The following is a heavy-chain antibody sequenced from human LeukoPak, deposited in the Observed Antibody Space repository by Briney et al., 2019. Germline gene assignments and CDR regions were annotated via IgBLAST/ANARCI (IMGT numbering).Heavy chain of an antibody. D-gene: IGHD3-22*01. J-gene: IGHJ4*02. V-gene: IGHV4-59*12. CDR2: IFYSGST. Sequence: SETLSLTCTVSGGSISSYYWSWIRQPPGKGLEWIGYIFYSGSTNYNPSLKSRVTISVDTSKNQFSLKLSSVTAADTAVYYCAGKKYYYDSSGLVDYWGQGTLVTVSS. CDR1: GGSISSYY. CDR3: AGKKYYYDSSGLVDY.